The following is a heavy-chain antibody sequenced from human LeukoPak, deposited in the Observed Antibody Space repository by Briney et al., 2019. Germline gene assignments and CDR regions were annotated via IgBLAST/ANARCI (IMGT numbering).Heavy chain of an antibody. V-gene: IGHV3-23*01. Sequence: QSGGSLRLSCAASGFTFSSNAMSWVRQAPGKGLEWGSGINYSGGSTYYADSVKGRFTISRDNSKNTLYLQMNNLRAEDTAVYYCSRLIAARTPYYFDYWGQGTLVTVSS. CDR2: INYSGGST. CDR3: SRLIAARTPYYFDY. CDR1: GFTFSSNA. D-gene: IGHD6-6*01. J-gene: IGHJ4*02.